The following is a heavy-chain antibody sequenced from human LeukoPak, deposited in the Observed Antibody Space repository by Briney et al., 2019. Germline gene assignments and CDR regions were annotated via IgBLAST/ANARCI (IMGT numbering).Heavy chain of an antibody. CDR2: ISESSGSR. J-gene: IGHJ6*02. D-gene: IGHD3-10*01. CDR1: GFTFGSYA. Sequence: GGPLSLSCAACGFTFGSYALSGARHAPEKGLVGDSSISESSGSRYYADSVRGRFTISRENYTDTLFLQMKSRRVEDTAVYYCAKGWQFGELLNVWGQGTTVTVSS. CDR3: AKGWQFGELLNV. V-gene: IGHV3-23*01.